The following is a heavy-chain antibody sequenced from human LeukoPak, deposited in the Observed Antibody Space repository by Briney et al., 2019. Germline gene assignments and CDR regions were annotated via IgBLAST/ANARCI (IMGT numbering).Heavy chain of an antibody. CDR3: AKDHHFVVLTATFDY. J-gene: IGHJ4*02. Sequence: GGSLRLSCTASGFTFRNYAMNWVRQAPGKGLRWVSVISDSGGSTDYADSVKGRFSISRDNSKNTLYLQMSSLRAEDTAIYYCAKDHHFVVLTATFDYWGQGTLVTVSS. CDR1: GFTFRNYA. D-gene: IGHD2-21*02. CDR2: ISDSGGST. V-gene: IGHV3-23*01.